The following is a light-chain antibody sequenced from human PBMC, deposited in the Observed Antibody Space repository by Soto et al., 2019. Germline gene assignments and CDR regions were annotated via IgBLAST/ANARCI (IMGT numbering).Light chain of an antibody. CDR1: QDIDNY. V-gene: IGKV1-33*01. J-gene: IGKJ4*01. CDR2: GAS. Sequence: DIQLTQSPSSLSASVGDRVTITCQASQDIDNYLNWYQQKPGKAPKVLIYGASNLETGVTSRFSGSGSGTEFIFTISSLQPEDIGTYYCQQYDNLALTFGGGTKVDI. CDR3: QQYDNLALT.